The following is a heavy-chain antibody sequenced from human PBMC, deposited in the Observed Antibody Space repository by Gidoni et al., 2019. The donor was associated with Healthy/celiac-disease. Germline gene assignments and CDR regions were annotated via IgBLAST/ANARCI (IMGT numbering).Heavy chain of an antibody. Sequence: QVQLQESGPGLVKPSETLSLTCTVSGGSISSYYWSWIRQPPGKGLEWIGYIYYSGSTNYNPSLKSRVTISVDTSKNQFSLKLSSVTAADTAVYYCAREIYGSGTDPWGQGTLVTVSS. CDR3: AREIYGSGTDP. J-gene: IGHJ5*02. V-gene: IGHV4-59*01. CDR1: GGSISSYY. D-gene: IGHD3-10*01. CDR2: IYYSGST.